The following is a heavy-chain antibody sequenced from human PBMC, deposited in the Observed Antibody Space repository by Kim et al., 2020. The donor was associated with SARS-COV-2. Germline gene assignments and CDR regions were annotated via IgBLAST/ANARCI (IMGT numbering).Heavy chain of an antibody. Sequence: NPSLRSRVPISVDTSKNQLSLNLSSVTAADTAVYYCARPGSVSGWFYFDSWGQGTLVTVSS. D-gene: IGHD6-19*01. CDR3: ARPGSVSGWFYFDS. V-gene: IGHV4-39*01. J-gene: IGHJ4*02.